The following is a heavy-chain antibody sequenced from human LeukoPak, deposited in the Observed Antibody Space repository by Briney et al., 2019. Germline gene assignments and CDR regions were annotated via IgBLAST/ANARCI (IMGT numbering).Heavy chain of an antibody. CDR3: ARVSYSYYYYYMDV. Sequence: PSETLSLTCTVSGGSISSYYWSWIRQPPGKGLEWIGYIYYSGSTNYNPSLKSRVTISVDTSKNQFSLKLISVTAADTAVYYCARVSYSYYYYYMDVWGKGTTVTVSS. CDR1: GGSISSYY. CDR2: IYYSGST. D-gene: IGHD2-15*01. V-gene: IGHV4-59*01. J-gene: IGHJ6*03.